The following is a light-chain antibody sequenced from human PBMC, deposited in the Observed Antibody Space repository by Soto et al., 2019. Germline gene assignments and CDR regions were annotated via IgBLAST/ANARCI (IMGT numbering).Light chain of an antibody. CDR2: EVS. CDR3: TSYATSSTLYV. Sequence: SDLTQPASVSGSPGQSITISCTGTSNDIGNYNYVSWYQQHPGKAPKVMIYEVSNRPSGISNRFSGSKSGNTASLTISGLEAEDEADYYCTSYATSSTLYVFGSGTKVTV. CDR1: SNDIGNYNY. V-gene: IGLV2-14*01. J-gene: IGLJ1*01.